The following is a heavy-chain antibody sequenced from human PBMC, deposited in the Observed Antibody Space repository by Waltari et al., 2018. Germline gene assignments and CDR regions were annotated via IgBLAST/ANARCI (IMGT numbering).Heavy chain of an antibody. CDR2: IYSGGST. Sequence: EVQLVESGGGLIQPGGSLRLSCAASGFTVSSHYMSWVRQAPGKGLEWVSVIYSGGSTYYADSVKGRFTISRDNSKNTLYLQMNSLRAEDTAVYYCARDHNYGDFDAFDIWGQGTMVTVSS. D-gene: IGHD4-17*01. J-gene: IGHJ3*02. CDR3: ARDHNYGDFDAFDI. V-gene: IGHV3-53*01. CDR1: GFTVSSHY.